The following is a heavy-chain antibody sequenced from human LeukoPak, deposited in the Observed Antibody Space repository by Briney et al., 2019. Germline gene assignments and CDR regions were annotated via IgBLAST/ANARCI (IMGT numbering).Heavy chain of an antibody. CDR3: VRGAGFQGNAMDV. D-gene: IGHD2-21*01. Sequence: GGSLRLSCAVSGFTFSSNWMHWVRQPPGKGLVWVSRINSDGTTTAYADSVKGRFTVSRDNAKNTLDLQMNSLRADDTAVYYCVRGAGFQGNAMDVWGQGTTVTVSS. CDR2: INSDGTTT. V-gene: IGHV3-74*01. CDR1: GFTFSSNW. J-gene: IGHJ6*02.